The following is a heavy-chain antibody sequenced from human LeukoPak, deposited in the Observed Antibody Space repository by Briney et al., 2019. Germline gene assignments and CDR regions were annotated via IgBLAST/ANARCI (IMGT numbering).Heavy chain of an antibody. V-gene: IGHV1-18*01. D-gene: IGHD3-22*01. Sequence: ASVKVSCKASGYTFTSYAISWVRQAPGQGLEWMGWISPYIANTNSAQKLQGRVTMTTDTSTGTAYMELRSLRSDDTAVYYCASKVVIRQYYDSSGYDYWGQGTLVTVSS. CDR2: ISPYIANT. J-gene: IGHJ4*02. CDR1: GYTFTSYA. CDR3: ASKVVIRQYYDSSGYDY.